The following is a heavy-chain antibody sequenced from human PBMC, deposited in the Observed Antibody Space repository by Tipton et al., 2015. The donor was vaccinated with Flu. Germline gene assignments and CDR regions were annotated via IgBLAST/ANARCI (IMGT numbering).Heavy chain of an antibody. J-gene: IGHJ5*02. CDR1: GGSISSGSYY. CDR3: ARDLFGEKDWFDP. CDR2: IYTSGST. D-gene: IGHD3-10*01. V-gene: IGHV4-61*02. Sequence: TLSLTCTVSGGSISSGSYYWSWIRQPAGKGLEWIGRIYTSGSTNYNPSLKSRVTISVDTSKNQFSLKLSSVTAADTAVYYCARDLFGEKDWFDPWGQGTLATVSS.